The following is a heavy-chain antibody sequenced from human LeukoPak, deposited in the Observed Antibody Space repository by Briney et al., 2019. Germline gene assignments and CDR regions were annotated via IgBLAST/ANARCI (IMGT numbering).Heavy chain of an antibody. CDR2: IYYSGST. V-gene: IGHV4-61*08. D-gene: IGHD3-22*01. J-gene: IGHJ4*02. Sequence: PSETLSLTCTVSGGSISSGDYYWSWIRQPPGKGLEWIGYIYYSGSTNYNPSLKSRVTISVDTSKNQFSLKLSSVTAADTAVYYCARGKGDYYDSSGWLGFTFDYWGQGTLVTVSS. CDR1: GGSISSGDYY. CDR3: ARGKGDYYDSSGWLGFTFDY.